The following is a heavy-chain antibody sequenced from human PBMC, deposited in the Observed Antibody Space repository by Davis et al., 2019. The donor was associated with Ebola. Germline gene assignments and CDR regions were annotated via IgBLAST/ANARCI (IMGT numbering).Heavy chain of an antibody. CDR1: GGSISTHY. D-gene: IGHD6-6*01. CDR2: IHTSGST. J-gene: IGHJ6*03. CDR3: ARRGYSSSSKEAYMDV. V-gene: IGHV4-4*07. Sequence: PSETLSLTCTVSGGSISTHYWSWIRQAAGKGLEWIGRIHTSGSTTYNPSLKSRVTISVDTSKNQFSLKLSSVTAADTAVYYCARRGYSSSSKEAYMDVWGKGTTVTVSS.